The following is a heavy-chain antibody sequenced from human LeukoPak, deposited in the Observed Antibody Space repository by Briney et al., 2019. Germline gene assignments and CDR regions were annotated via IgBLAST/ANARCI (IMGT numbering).Heavy chain of an antibody. J-gene: IGHJ6*03. V-gene: IGHV1-18*01. CDR2: ISAYNGNT. D-gene: IGHD3-10*01. CDR3: AKAMVRGVPLYYMDV. CDR1: GYTFTSYG. Sequence: GASVKVSCKASGYTFTSYGISWVRQAPGQGLEWMGWISAYNGNTNYAQKLQGRVTMTTDTSTSTAYMELRSLRAEDTALYYCAKAMVRGVPLYYMDVWGKGTTVTISS.